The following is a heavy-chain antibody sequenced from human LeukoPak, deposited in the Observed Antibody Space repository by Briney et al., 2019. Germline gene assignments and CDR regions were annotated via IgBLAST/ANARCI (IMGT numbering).Heavy chain of an antibody. V-gene: IGHV3-30*18. CDR2: ISYDGSNK. D-gene: IGHD2-2*02. CDR3: AKQWGCSSTSCYSSYYYYGMDV. CDR1: GFTFSSYG. Sequence: QSGGSLRLSCAASGFTFSSYGMHWVRQAPGKGLEWVAVISYDGSNKYYADSVKGRFTISRDNSKNTLYLQMNSLRAEDTAVYYCAKQWGCSSTSCYSSYYYYGMDVWGQGTTVTVPS. J-gene: IGHJ6*02.